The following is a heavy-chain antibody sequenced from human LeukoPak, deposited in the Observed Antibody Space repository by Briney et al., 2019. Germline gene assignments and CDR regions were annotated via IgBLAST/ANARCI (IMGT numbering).Heavy chain of an antibody. CDR3: ARRDSSYWYFDL. CDR1: GFNFSRSG. CDR2: ISASGSST. Sequence: GGSLRLSCAASGFNFSRSGMGWVRQAPGKGLDCISAISASGSSTYYADSVKGRFTISRDNSKNTLFLQMSSLRAEDTADYYCARRDSSYWYFDLWGRGTLVTVSS. J-gene: IGHJ2*01. D-gene: IGHD5-24*01. V-gene: IGHV3-23*01.